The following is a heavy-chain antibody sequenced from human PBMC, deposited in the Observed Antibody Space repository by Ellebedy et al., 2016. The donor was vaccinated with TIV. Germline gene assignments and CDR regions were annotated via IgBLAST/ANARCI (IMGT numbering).Heavy chain of an antibody. CDR1: GYTFTSYY. V-gene: IGHV1-46*01. D-gene: IGHD3-10*01. J-gene: IGHJ4*02. CDR3: ATARGAYGAVFDN. Sequence: ASVKVSXXASGYTFTSYYMHWVRQAPGQGLEWMGIINPSGGSTSYAQKFQGRVTMTRDTSTSTVYMELSSLRSEDTAVYYCATARGAYGAVFDNWGQGALVTVSS. CDR2: INPSGGST.